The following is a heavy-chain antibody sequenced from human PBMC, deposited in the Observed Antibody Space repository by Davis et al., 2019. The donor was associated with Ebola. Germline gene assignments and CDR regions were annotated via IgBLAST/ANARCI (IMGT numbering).Heavy chain of an antibody. Sequence: MPSETLSLTCTVSGGSISGSSYFWGWIRQPPGKGLEFIATIYYTGTTYYNPSLKSRVTISLDRSKNQFSLKLSSVTAADTAVYYCARAQVTVFGVLITQFDSWGQGTLVTVSS. V-gene: IGHV4-39*01. D-gene: IGHD3-3*01. CDR2: IYYTGTT. CDR1: GGSISGSSYF. CDR3: ARAQVTVFGVLITQFDS. J-gene: IGHJ4*02.